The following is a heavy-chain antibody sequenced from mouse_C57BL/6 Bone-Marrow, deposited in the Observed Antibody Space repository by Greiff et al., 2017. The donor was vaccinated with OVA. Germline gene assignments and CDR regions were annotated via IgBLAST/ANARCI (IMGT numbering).Heavy chain of an antibody. D-gene: IGHD1-1*01. J-gene: IGHJ1*03. Sequence: EVQLLQSGPGLVKPGASVKISCTASGYSFTDYNMNWVQQRNEKSLEWIGVINPNYGTTSYNQKFKGKATLTVDKSSSTAYMQLNSLTSEDSAVYYCAFYYGSSYRYFDVWGTGTTVTVSS. CDR3: AFYYGSSYRYFDV. CDR1: GYSFTDYN. V-gene: IGHV1-39*01. CDR2: INPNYGTT.